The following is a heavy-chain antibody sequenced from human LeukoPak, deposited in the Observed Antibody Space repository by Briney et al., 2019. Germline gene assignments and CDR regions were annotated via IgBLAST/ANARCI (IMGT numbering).Heavy chain of an antibody. CDR1: GGSISSSSYY. CDR2: IWYDGSNK. CDR3: ARGSYCGGDCYSIDY. J-gene: IGHJ4*02. V-gene: IGHV3-33*08. Sequence: PSETLSLTCTVSGGSISSSSYYWGWIRQPPGKGLEWVAVIWYDGSNKYYADSVKGRFTISRDNYKNTLYLQINSLRAEDTAVYYCARGSYCGGDCYSIDYWGQGTLVTVSS. D-gene: IGHD2-21*02.